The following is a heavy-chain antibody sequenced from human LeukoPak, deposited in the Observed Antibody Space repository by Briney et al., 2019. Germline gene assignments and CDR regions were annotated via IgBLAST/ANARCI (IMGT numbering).Heavy chain of an antibody. Sequence: ASVKVSCKASGGTFSSYTISWVRQAPGQGLEWMGRIIPILGIANYAQKFQGRVTITADKSTGTAYMELSSLRSEDTAVYYCARGRSDSSGYYPYFDYWGQGTLVTVSS. CDR2: IIPILGIA. V-gene: IGHV1-69*02. CDR1: GGTFSSYT. D-gene: IGHD3-22*01. CDR3: ARGRSDSSGYYPYFDY. J-gene: IGHJ4*02.